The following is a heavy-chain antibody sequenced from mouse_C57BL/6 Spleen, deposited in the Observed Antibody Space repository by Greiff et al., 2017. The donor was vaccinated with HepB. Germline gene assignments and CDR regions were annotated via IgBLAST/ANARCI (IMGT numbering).Heavy chain of an antibody. CDR1: GFNMQDYY. D-gene: IGHD2-4*01. CDR2: IAPEDGET. Sequence: VQLQQSGAELVKPGASVKLSCTASGFNMQDYYMHWVKQRTEQGREWIGRIAPEDGETKYPPEIQGKATITADPSANTAYLPLSRLTSEDTAFYYCAREGGLRQYYFDYWGQGTTLTLSS. V-gene: IGHV14-2*01. J-gene: IGHJ2*01. CDR3: AREGGLRQYYFDY.